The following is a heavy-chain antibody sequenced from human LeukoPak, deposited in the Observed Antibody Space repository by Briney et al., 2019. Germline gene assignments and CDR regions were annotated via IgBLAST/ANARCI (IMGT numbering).Heavy chain of an antibody. J-gene: IGHJ4*02. Sequence: GRSLRLSCAASGFTFSSYAMHWVRQAPGKGLEWVAVISYDGSNKYYADSVKGRFTISRDNSKNTLYLQMNSLRAEDTAVYYCARIGYYDSSGLYWGQGTLVTVSS. CDR2: ISYDGSNK. CDR1: GFTFSSYA. V-gene: IGHV3-30-3*01. D-gene: IGHD3-22*01. CDR3: ARIGYYDSSGLY.